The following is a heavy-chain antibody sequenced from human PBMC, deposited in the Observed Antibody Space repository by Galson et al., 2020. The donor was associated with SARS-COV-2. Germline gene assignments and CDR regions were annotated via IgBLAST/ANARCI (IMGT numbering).Heavy chain of an antibody. D-gene: IGHD3-3*01. CDR2: MFYTGSR. J-gene: IGHJ4*02. V-gene: IGHV4-30-4*01. CDR1: GGSIRSGDFS. Sequence: SETLSLTCTVSGGSIRSGDFSWSWIRQTPGKGLEWLGYMFYTGSRYYNPSLKSRVTISLDTSENQFSLKLSSVTAADTAVYYCARGGYDYCAYWGQGTLVTVSS. CDR3: ARGGYDYCAY.